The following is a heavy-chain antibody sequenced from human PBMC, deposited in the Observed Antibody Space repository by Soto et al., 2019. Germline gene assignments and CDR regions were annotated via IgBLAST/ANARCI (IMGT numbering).Heavy chain of an antibody. D-gene: IGHD2-2*01. CDR3: ARKNEVPGVMPFDY. J-gene: IGHJ4*02. V-gene: IGHV4-4*02. CDR2: IYHTGHT. CDR1: GGSISSSVW. Sequence: PSETLSLTCTVSGGSISSSVWWSWVRQTPGKGLEWIGEIYHTGHTTYNPSLKSRVTISVDKSKNQFSLNLGSVTAADTAVYYCARKNEVPGVMPFDYWGQGTQVTVSS.